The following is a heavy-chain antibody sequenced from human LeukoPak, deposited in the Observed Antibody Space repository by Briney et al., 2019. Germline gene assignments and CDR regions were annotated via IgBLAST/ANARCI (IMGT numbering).Heavy chain of an antibody. V-gene: IGHV3-21*01. J-gene: IGHJ4*02. D-gene: IGHD6-13*01. Sequence: GGSLRLSCAASGFTFSTYSMNWVRQAPGKGLEWVSSISSSSAYIYYADSLKGRFTISRDNDKNSLYLQMNSLRAEDTAVYYCARVGGYSSSWYDYWGQGTLVTVSS. CDR1: GFTFSTYS. CDR2: ISSSSAYI. CDR3: ARVGGYSSSWYDY.